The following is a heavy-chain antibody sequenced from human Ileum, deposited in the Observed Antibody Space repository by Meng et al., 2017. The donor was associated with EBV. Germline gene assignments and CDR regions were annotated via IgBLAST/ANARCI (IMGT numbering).Heavy chain of an antibody. D-gene: IGHD3-22*01. Sequence: QVQLVQSGAEVKKPGSSVKVSCKASGGTFSSYAISWVRQAPGQGLEWMGGIIPIFGTANYAQKFQGRVTITADESTSTAYMELSSLRSEDTAVYYCARDGRQYYYDSSGYHPNWFDPWGQGTLVTVSS. V-gene: IGHV1-69*01. CDR3: ARDGRQYYYDSSGYHPNWFDP. CDR2: IIPIFGTA. CDR1: GGTFSSYA. J-gene: IGHJ5*02.